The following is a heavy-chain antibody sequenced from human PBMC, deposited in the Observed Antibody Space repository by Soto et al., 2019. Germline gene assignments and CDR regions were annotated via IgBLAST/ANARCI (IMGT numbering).Heavy chain of an antibody. D-gene: IGHD6-13*01. CDR2: ISYEGSDN. J-gene: IGHJ4*02. Sequence: GGSLRLSCEVSGFTLGSYAMNWVRQAPGKGLEWVSVISYEGSDNYYADSVKGRFTISRDNSKNTLYLHMNSLRPEDTAVYYCARDGTTTTAAGFDHWGQGTLVTVSS. V-gene: IGHV3-30-3*01. CDR1: GFTLGSYA. CDR3: ARDGTTTTAAGFDH.